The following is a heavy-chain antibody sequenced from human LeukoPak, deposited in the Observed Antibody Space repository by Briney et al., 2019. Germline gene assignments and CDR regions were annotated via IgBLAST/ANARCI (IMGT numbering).Heavy chain of an antibody. V-gene: IGHV4-59*08. CDR3: ARTYYDILTGYYRWFDY. D-gene: IGHD3-9*01. Sequence: SETLSLTCTVSGGSISSHYWSWIRQPPGKGLEWIGYIYYSGSTNYNPSLKSRVTISVDTSKNQFSLKLSSVTAADTAVYYCARTYYDILTGYYRWFDYWGQGTLVTVSS. CDR1: GGSISSHY. CDR2: IYYSGST. J-gene: IGHJ4*02.